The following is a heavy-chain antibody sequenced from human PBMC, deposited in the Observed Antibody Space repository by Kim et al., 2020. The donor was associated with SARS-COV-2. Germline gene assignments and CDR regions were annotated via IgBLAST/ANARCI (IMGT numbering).Heavy chain of an antibody. Sequence: RTSYADTVKGRITICRDNAEKTLYVQMNSLRAEVTAGYYCARDNWNAIDYWGQGTLVNVSA. V-gene: IGHV3-74*01. J-gene: IGHJ4*02. D-gene: IGHD1-1*01. CDR3: ARDNWNAIDY. CDR2: RT.